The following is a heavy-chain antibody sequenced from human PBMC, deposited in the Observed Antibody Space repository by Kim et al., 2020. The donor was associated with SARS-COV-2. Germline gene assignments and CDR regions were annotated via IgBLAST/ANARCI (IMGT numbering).Heavy chain of an antibody. D-gene: IGHD6-13*01. CDR3: ARASAVGGANWFDP. CDR2: TYYRSKWYN. J-gene: IGHJ5*02. Sequence: SQTLSLTCAISGDSVSSNSAAWNWIRQSPSRGLEWLGRTYYRSKWYNDYAVSVRSRLTINPDTSKNQLSLQLSSVTPEDTAVYYCARASAVGGANWFDPWGQGTLVTVSS. V-gene: IGHV6-1*01. CDR1: GDSVSSNSAA.